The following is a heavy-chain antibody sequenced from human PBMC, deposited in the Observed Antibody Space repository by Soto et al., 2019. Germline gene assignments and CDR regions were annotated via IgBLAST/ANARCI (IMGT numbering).Heavy chain of an antibody. CDR3: AREGWLGSYHDSSENWYLDF. V-gene: IGHV1-18*01. Sequence: QVQLEQPEFEVKKPGASVQISCKTSGYPFARHGVSWVRQAPGQGLEWMGRISASSVTSNYAQKMKGRVTVTSDTSTNTAYMELRGLTSDDTAVYYCAREGWLGSYHDSSENWYLDFWGRGTLVIVSS. D-gene: IGHD3-22*01. CDR1: GYPFARHG. J-gene: IGHJ2*01. CDR2: ISASSVTS.